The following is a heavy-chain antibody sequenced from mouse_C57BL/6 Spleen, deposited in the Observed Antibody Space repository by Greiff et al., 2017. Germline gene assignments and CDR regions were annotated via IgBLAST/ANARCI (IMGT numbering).Heavy chain of an antibody. D-gene: IGHD1-1*01. CDR1: GFSFNTYA. J-gene: IGHJ1*03. CDR2: IRSKSNNYAT. V-gene: IGHV10-1*01. CDR3: VRHHHYYGSLWYFDV. Sequence: EVKVVESGGGLVQPKGSLKLSCAASGFSFNTYAMNWVRQAPGKGLEWVARIRSKSNNYATYYADSVKDRFTISRDDSESMLYLQMNNLKTEDTAMYYCVRHHHYYGSLWYFDVWGTGTTVTVSS.